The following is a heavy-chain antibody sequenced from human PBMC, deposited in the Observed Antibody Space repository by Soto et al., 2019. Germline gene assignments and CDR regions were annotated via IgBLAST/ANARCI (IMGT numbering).Heavy chain of an antibody. Sequence: EVHLVQSGAEVKKPGESLKISCKGSGYSFTSYWIVWVRQMPGKGLEWMGIFYPGDSATRYSPALQGQVTMSADKSTSTAYLQWSSLKAADTAMYNCAIRSYCDGDCTRRLNDYYGMDFWGQGPTVTDSS. J-gene: IGHJ6*02. D-gene: IGHD2-21*02. V-gene: IGHV5-51*01. CDR2: FYPGDSAT. CDR3: AIRSYCDGDCTRRLNDYYGMDF. CDR1: GYSFTSYW.